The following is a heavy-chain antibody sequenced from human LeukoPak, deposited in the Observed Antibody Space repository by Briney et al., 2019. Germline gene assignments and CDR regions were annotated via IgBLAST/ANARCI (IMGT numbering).Heavy chain of an antibody. CDR3: ARSHFGSYPFDS. CDR1: GFMFSRYS. J-gene: IGHJ4*02. Sequence: RTGGSLRLSCEASGFMFSRYSMNWVRQDPGKGLEWVSYISSSTSSIMYYADSVKGRFTISRDNARNSLYLQMNSLRAEDTAVYYCARSHFGSYPFDSWGQGALVTVSS. D-gene: IGHD1-26*01. CDR2: ISSSTSSIM. V-gene: IGHV3-48*04.